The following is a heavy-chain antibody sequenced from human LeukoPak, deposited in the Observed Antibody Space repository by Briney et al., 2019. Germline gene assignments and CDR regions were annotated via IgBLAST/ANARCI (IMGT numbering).Heavy chain of an antibody. CDR3: ARGLSGYSSSLGY. Sequence: GGSLRLSCTASEFTFGDYALSWFRQAPGKGLEWVPDISGSGGSTYYADSVKGRFTISRDNSKNTLYLQMNSLRAEDTAVYYCARGLSGYSSSLGYWGQGTLVTVSS. J-gene: IGHJ4*02. CDR1: EFTFGDYA. V-gene: IGHV3-23*01. D-gene: IGHD6-19*01. CDR2: ISGSGGST.